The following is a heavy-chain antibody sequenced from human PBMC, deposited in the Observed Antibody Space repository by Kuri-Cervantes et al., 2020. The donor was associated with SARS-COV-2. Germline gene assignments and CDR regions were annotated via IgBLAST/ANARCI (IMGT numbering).Heavy chain of an antibody. CDR2: ISAYNGNT. Sequence: ASVKVSCKASGGTFSSYAISWVRQAPGQGLEWMGWISAYNGNTNYAQKLQGRVTMTTDTSTSTAYMELRSLRSDDTAVYYCARGREQQLVNAPYYFDYWGQGTLVTVSS. CDR1: GGTFSSYA. V-gene: IGHV1-18*01. CDR3: ARGREQQLVNAPYYFDY. D-gene: IGHD6-13*01. J-gene: IGHJ4*02.